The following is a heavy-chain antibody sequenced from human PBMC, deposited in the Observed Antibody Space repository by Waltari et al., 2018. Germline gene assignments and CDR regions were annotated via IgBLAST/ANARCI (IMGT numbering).Heavy chain of an antibody. D-gene: IGHD2-15*01. CDR3: ARIGGSYGPERKGDY. CDR1: GGTFSSYA. Sequence: QVQLVQSGAEVKKPGSSVKVSCKASGGTFSSYAIRRVLPAPGQGLEWMGGIIPIVGTANYAQKFQGRVTITADESTSRAYMELSSLRSEDTAVYYCARIGGSYGPERKGDYWGQGTLVTVSS. CDR2: IIPIVGTA. J-gene: IGHJ4*02. V-gene: IGHV1-69*01.